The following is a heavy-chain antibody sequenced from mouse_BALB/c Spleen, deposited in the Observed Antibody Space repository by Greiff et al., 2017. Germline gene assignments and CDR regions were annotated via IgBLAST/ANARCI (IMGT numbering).Heavy chain of an antibody. Sequence: QVQLKESGPELVKPGASVRISCKASGYTFTSYYIHWVKQRPGQGLEWIGWIYPGNVNTKYNEKFKGKATLTADKSSSTAYMQLSSLTSEDSAVYFCASHPTMRGYYAMDYWGQGTSVTVSS. J-gene: IGHJ4*01. D-gene: IGHD2-10*01. CDR2: IYPGNVNT. CDR3: ASHPTMRGYYAMDY. CDR1: GYTFTSYY. V-gene: IGHV1S56*01.